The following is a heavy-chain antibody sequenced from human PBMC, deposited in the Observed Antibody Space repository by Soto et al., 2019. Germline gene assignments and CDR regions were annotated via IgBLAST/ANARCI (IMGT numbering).Heavy chain of an antibody. CDR3: ARDRTKYSSGWYADDAFDI. V-gene: IGHV1-69*13. Sequence: SLNGSCKASGGTFSSYAISWVRQAPGQGLEWMGGIIPIFGTANYAQKFQGRVTITADESTSTAYMELSSLRSEDTAVYYCARDRTKYSSGWYADDAFDIWGQGTMVTVSS. J-gene: IGHJ3*02. CDR1: GGTFSSYA. D-gene: IGHD6-19*01. CDR2: IIPIFGTA.